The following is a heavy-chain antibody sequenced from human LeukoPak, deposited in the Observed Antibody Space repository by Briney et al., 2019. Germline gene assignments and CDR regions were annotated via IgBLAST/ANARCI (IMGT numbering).Heavy chain of an antibody. CDR1: GFTFSSYS. V-gene: IGHV3-21*01. CDR2: ISSSSSYI. CDR3: ARGPKTPGIAAAGSGPFDY. J-gene: IGHJ4*02. D-gene: IGHD6-13*01. Sequence: GGSLRLSCAASGFTFSSYSMNWVRQAPGKGLEWVSSISSSSSYIYYADSVKGRFTISRDNAKNSLYLQMNSLRAEDTAEYYCARGPKTPGIAAAGSGPFDYWGQGTLVTVSS.